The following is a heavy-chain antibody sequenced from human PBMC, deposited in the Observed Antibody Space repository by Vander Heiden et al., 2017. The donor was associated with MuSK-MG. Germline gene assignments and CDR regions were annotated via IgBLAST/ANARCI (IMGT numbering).Heavy chain of an antibody. CDR3: AKLGPTAAAPSWFDP. Sequence: GRPSGTPPLTPYVSRNSISSSSYYWGWIRQPPGKGLEWIGSIYYSGSTYYHPSLKSRVTISVDTSKRQFSRTLGSVTAADTAVYYCAKLGPTAAAPSWFDPWGQGTLVTVSS. D-gene: IGHD6-13*01. CDR2: IYYSGST. CDR1: RNSISSSSYY. V-gene: IGHV4-39*01. J-gene: IGHJ5*02.